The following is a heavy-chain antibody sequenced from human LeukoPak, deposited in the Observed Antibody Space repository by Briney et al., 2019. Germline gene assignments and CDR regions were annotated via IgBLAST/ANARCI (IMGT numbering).Heavy chain of an antibody. J-gene: IGHJ4*02. CDR1: GFSFSSYW. D-gene: IGHD3-22*01. CDR2: INSDGSST. V-gene: IGHV3-74*01. CDR3: ARVFYDSSGY. Sequence: GGSLRLSCEGSGFSFSSYWMHWVRQAPGKGLVWVSRINSDGSSTNYADSVKGRFTISRDNAKNTLYLQMNSLRAEDTAIYYCARVFYDSSGYWGQGTLVTVSS.